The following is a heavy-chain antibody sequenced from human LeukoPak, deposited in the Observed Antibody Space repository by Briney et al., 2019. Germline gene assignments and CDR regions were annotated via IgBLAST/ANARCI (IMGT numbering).Heavy chain of an antibody. D-gene: IGHD3-16*02. Sequence: VSVKVSCKASGYTFTGYYMHWVRQAPGQGLEWMGWINPNSGGTNYAQKFQGRVTMTRDTSISTAYMELSRLRSDDTAVYYCAVGFNDYVWGSYRYTGPQDYWGQGTLVTVSS. CDR2: INPNSGGT. CDR1: GYTFTGYY. V-gene: IGHV1-2*02. CDR3: AVGFNDYVWGSYRYTGPQDY. J-gene: IGHJ4*02.